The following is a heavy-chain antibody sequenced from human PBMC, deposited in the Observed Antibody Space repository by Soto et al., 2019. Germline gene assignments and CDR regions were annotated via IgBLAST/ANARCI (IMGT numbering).Heavy chain of an antibody. CDR2: INSKTGGT. V-gene: IGHV1-2*02. CDR3: ARGGLTARPTSWFDP. CDR1: GYTFRDYY. D-gene: IGHD6-6*01. J-gene: IGHJ5*02. Sequence: QVQLVQSGAEVKTPGASLKVSCKTSGYTFRDYYIHWVRQAPGQGLERMGWINSKTGGTKYAQKFEGRVAMTRDTSIRTVYMEMNRLTFHDTAVYYCARGGLTARPTSWFDPWGQGTLLTVSS.